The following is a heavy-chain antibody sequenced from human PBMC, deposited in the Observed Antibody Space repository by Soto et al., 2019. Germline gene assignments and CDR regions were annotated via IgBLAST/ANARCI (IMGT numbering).Heavy chain of an antibody. V-gene: IGHV1-3*01. J-gene: IGHJ1*01. D-gene: IGHD2-2*01. CDR3: ARPSSTSCYYCLPEYFQH. CDR2: INAGNGNT. Sequence: VASVKVSCKASGYTFTSYAMHWVRQAPGQRLEWMGWINAGNGNTKYSQKFQGRVTITRDTSASTAYMELSSLRSEDTAVYYCARPSSTSCYYCLPEYFQHWGQGTLVTVSS. CDR1: GYTFTSYA.